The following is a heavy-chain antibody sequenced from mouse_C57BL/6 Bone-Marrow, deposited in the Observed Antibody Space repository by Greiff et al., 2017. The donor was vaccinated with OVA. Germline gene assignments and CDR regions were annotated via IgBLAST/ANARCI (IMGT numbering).Heavy chain of an antibody. V-gene: IGHV14-4*01. CDR2: IDPENGDT. J-gene: IGHJ3*01. D-gene: IGHD1-1*01. CDR1: GFNITDDY. Sequence: EVQLQQSGAELVRPGASVKLSCTASGFNITDDYMHWVKQRPEQGLEWIGWIDPENGDTEYASKFQGKATITADTSSNTAYLQLSSLTSEDTAVYYCTTWGTTVVGPFAYWGQGTLVTVSA. CDR3: TTWGTTVVGPFAY.